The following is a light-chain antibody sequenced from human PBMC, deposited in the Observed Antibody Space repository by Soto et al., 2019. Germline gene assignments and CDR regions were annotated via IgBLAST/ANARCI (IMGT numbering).Light chain of an antibody. V-gene: IGKV3-11*01. J-gene: IGKJ4*01. CDR1: QSVNVF. CDR2: DAS. Sequence: EIVLTQSPGTLSLSPGESATLSCRASQSVNVFLDWLQQRPGQAPRLLIYDASKRAPGIPARFSGRGSETHFTLTISSLEPEDFGLYYCLQRSNWPLTFGGGTKVDIK. CDR3: LQRSNWPLT.